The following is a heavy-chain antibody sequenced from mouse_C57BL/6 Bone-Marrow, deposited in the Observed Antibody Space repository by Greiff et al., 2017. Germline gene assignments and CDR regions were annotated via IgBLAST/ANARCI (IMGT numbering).Heavy chain of an antibody. D-gene: IGHD2-3*01. CDR2: IDPEDGET. Sequence: EVQLQQSGAELVKPGASVKLSCTASGFNIKDYYMHWVKQRTEQGLEWIGRIDPEDGETKYAPKFQGKATITADTSSNTAYLPLSSLTSEDTAVYYCARRDGTYYFDYWGQGTTLTVSS. CDR1: GFNIKDYY. CDR3: ARRDGTYYFDY. V-gene: IGHV14-2*01. J-gene: IGHJ2*01.